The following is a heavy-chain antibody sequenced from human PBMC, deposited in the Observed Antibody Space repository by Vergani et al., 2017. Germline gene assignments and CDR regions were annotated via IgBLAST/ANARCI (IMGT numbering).Heavy chain of an antibody. CDR1: AYSISSGFF. CDR2: IYDSGSN. CDR3: ARLYNALDY. J-gene: IGHJ4*02. V-gene: IGHV4-38-2*02. D-gene: IGHD1-14*01. Sequence: QVQLQESGPGLVRPSETLSLTCTVSAYSISSGFFWAWIRQPPGKGLEWIASIYDSGSNYSNPTLKSRVTISVDTSKNQFSLKMLSVTAADTAVYYCARLYNALDYWGPGTLVTISS.